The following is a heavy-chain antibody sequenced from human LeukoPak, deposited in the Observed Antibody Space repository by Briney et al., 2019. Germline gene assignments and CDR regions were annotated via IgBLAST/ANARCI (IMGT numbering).Heavy chain of an antibody. V-gene: IGHV4-59*05. CDR3: ARLAGEAVAARFDY. Sequence: SETLSLTCTVSGGSISSYYWSWIRQPPGKGLEWIGSIYYSGSTYYNPSLKSRVTISVDTSKNQFSLKLSSVTAADTAVYYCARLAGEAVAARFDYWGQGTLVTVSS. CDR1: GGSISSYY. J-gene: IGHJ4*02. D-gene: IGHD6-19*01. CDR2: IYYSGST.